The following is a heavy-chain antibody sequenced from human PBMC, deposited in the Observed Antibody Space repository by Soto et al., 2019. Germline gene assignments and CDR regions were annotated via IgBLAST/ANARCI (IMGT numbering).Heavy chain of an antibody. V-gene: IGHV4-30-2*01. CDR3: ASAVLYDSIGYSLLN. CDR2: IYHSGST. CDR1: GGSISSGGYS. D-gene: IGHD3-22*01. Sequence: QLQLQESGSGLVKPSQTLSLTCAVSGGSISSGGYSWSWIRQPPGKGLEWIGYIYHSGSTYYNPSLKSRVTMSIDKSRNQFSLKLSSVTAADTAVYFCASAVLYDSIGYSLLNWGQGSLVTVSA. J-gene: IGHJ4*02.